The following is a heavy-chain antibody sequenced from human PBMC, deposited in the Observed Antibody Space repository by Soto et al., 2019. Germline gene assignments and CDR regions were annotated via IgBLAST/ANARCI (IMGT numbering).Heavy chain of an antibody. CDR3: AQDLGPGDYYYYGMDV. D-gene: IGHD3-10*01. V-gene: IGHV3-30*18. CDR1: GITFSNYG. J-gene: IGHJ6*02. CDR2: ISYDGSKK. Sequence: LRLSCAASGITFSNYGVHWVRQAPGKGLEWVAVISYDGSKKDYADSVKGRFTISRDNSKNTLHLEMNSLRAEDTAVYYCAQDLGPGDYYYYGMDVWGQGTTVTVSS.